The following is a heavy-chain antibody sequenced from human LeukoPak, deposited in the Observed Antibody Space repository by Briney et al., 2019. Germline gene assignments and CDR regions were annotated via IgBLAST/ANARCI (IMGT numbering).Heavy chain of an antibody. CDR3: ARDPIWFGELFHYYYGMDV. Sequence: GGSLRLSCATSGFTVSSNYMSWVRQAPGKGLEWVSVIYDSGTTYFADSVKGRFLIFRDTSKNTVDLQMNSLRAEDTAVYYCARDPIWFGELFHYYYGMDVWGQGTTVTVSS. CDR1: GFTVSSNY. D-gene: IGHD3-10*01. J-gene: IGHJ6*02. CDR2: IYDSGTT. V-gene: IGHV3-53*01.